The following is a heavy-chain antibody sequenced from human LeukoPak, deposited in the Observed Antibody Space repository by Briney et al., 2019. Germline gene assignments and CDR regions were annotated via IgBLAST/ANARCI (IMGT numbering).Heavy chain of an antibody. CDR2: IYSSGYT. CDR1: GGSISGYY. J-gene: IGHJ3*02. Sequence: SETLSLTCTVSGGSISGYYWGWIRQPAGKGPQWIGRIYSSGYTYYNPSLKSRVTMSVDTPKNHFSLMVTSVTAADTAVYYCARHLTFGFGSGDAFDIWGQGVMVTVSS. D-gene: IGHD6-19*01. CDR3: ARHLTFGFGSGDAFDI. V-gene: IGHV4-4*07.